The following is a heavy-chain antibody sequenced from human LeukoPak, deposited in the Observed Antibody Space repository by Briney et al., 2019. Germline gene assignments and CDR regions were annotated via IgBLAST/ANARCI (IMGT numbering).Heavy chain of an antibody. D-gene: IGHD5-12*01. Sequence: PGGSLRLSCAASGFPFSNYWMHWVRQAPGKGLVWVSHIKNDGSSTSYADSVKGRFTISRDNAKNTVYPQMNSLRDEDTAVYYCARARYDYRLPVDPWGQGTLVTVSS. J-gene: IGHJ5*02. CDR3: ARARYDYRLPVDP. CDR1: GFPFSNYW. V-gene: IGHV3-74*01. CDR2: IKNDGSST.